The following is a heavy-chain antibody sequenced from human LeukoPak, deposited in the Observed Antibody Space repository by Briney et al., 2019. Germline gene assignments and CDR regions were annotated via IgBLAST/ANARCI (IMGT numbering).Heavy chain of an antibody. V-gene: IGHV1-2*02. D-gene: IGHD6-13*01. CDR3: ARPLQFIAAAGPGGY. Sequence: ASVKVSCKASGYTFTGYYMHWVRQAPGQGLEWMGWINPNSGGTNYAQKFQGRVTMTRDTSISTAYMELSRLRSDDTAVYYCARPLQFIAAAGPGGYWGQGTLVTVSS. CDR2: INPNSGGT. J-gene: IGHJ4*02. CDR1: GYTFTGYY.